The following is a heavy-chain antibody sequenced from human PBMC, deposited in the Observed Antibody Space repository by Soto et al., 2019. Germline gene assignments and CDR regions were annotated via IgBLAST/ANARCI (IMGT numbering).Heavy chain of an antibody. D-gene: IGHD3-22*01. Sequence: GGSLRLSCAASGFTFWTYAMSWVRQAPGKGLEWVSVISGTGGGASYADSVKGRFTISRDNSKNTLYLQMNSLGVEDTAVYYCARHPPPGYYYDSSGYYGYFQHWGQGTPVTVSS. CDR1: GFTFWTYA. J-gene: IGHJ1*01. V-gene: IGHV3-23*01. CDR2: ISGTGGGA. CDR3: ARHPPPGYYYDSSGYYGYFQH.